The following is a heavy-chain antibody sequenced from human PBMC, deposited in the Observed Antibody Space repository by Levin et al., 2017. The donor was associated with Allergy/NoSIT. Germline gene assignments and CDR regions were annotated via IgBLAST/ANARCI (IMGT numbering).Heavy chain of an antibody. V-gene: IGHV3-53*01. CDR3: ARDRGWRSIRYGMDV. D-gene: IGHD2-21*01. CDR1: GFTVSSNY. Sequence: PGGSLRLSCAASGFTVSSNYMSWVRQAPGKGLEWVSVIYSGGSTYYADSVKGRFTISRDNSKNTLYLQMNSLRAEDTAVYYCARDRGWRSIRYGMDVWGQGTTVTVSS. J-gene: IGHJ6*02. CDR2: IYSGGST.